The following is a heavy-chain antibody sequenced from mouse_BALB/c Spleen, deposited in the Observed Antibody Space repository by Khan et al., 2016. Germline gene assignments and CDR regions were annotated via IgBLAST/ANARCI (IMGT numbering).Heavy chain of an antibody. CDR2: IYPSDRYT. CDR3: TRDGVRGRSYAMDY. V-gene: IGHV1S126*01. Sequence: QVQLKQSGAELVRPGASVKLSCKASGYTFTSYWINWVRQRPGQGLEWIGNIYPSDRYTNYNQKFKDKATLTVDKSSSTAYMQLSSPTSEDSAVYYCTRDGVRGRSYAMDYWGQGTSVTVSS. J-gene: IGHJ4*01. D-gene: IGHD2-14*01. CDR1: GYTFTSYW.